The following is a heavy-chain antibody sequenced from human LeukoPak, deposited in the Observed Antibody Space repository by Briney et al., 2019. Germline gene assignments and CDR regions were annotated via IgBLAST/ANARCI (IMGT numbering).Heavy chain of an antibody. V-gene: IGHV1-46*01. CDR2: INPSGGST. CDR1: GYTFTSYY. J-gene: IGHJ4*02. D-gene: IGHD6-6*01. CDR3: ARATGDFEYSSSDGY. Sequence: GASVKVSCKASGYTFTSYYMHWVRQAPGQGLEWMGIINPSGGSTSYAQKFQGRVTMTRDTSTGTVYMELSSLRSEDTAVYYCARATGDFEYSSSDGYWGQGTLVTVSS.